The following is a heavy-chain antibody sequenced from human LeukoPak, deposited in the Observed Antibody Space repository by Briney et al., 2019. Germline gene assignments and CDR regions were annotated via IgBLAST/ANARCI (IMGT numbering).Heavy chain of an antibody. CDR1: GYSFTSYG. CDR3: ARDCDRSGYYCY. V-gene: IGHV1-18*01. J-gene: IGHJ4*02. D-gene: IGHD3-22*01. CDR2: ISAYNGNT. Sequence: ASVQVSCKASGYSFTSYGITWVRQAPGQGREWMGWISAYNGNTNYAQLLQGRVTMTTDTSTSTAYMELRSLRSDDTAVYYCARDCDRSGYYCYWGQGTLVTVSS.